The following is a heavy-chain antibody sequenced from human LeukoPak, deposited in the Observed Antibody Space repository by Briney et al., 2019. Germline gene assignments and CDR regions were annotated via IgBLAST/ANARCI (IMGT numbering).Heavy chain of an antibody. CDR3: ANLQLSLASSPY. Sequence: QPGGSLRLSCAASGFTFNSYAMCWVRQAPGKGLEWVSAISGSGGSTYYADSVKGRFTISRDNSKNTLYLQMNCLRAEDTAVYYCANLQLSLASSPYWGQGTLVTVSS. CDR1: GFTFNSYA. V-gene: IGHV3-23*01. D-gene: IGHD5-18*01. CDR2: ISGSGGST. J-gene: IGHJ4*02.